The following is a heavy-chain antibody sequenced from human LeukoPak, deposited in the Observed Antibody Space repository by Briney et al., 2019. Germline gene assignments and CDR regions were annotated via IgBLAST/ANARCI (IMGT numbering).Heavy chain of an antibody. CDR2: INHSGST. D-gene: IGHD2-2*01. V-gene: IGHV4-34*01. J-gene: IGHJ5*02. Sequence: SETLSLTCAVYGGSFSGYYWSWIRQPPGKGLEWIGEINHSGSTNYSPSLKSRVTISVDTSKNQFSLKLSSVTAADTAVYYCAREVDAAAAYNWFDPWGQGTLVTVSS. CDR3: AREVDAAAAYNWFDP. CDR1: GGSFSGYY.